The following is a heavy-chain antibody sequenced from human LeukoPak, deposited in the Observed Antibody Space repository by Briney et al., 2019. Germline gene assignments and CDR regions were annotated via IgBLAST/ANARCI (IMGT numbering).Heavy chain of an antibody. Sequence: SQTLSLTCTVSGGSISSGGYYWSWIRQHPGKGLEWIGYIYYSGSTNYNPSLKSRVTISVDTSKNQFSLKLSSVTAADTAVYYCARVLYGDYVNYFDYWGQGTLVTVSS. CDR3: ARVLYGDYVNYFDY. D-gene: IGHD4-17*01. V-gene: IGHV4-31*03. J-gene: IGHJ4*02. CDR2: IYYSGST. CDR1: GGSISSGGYY.